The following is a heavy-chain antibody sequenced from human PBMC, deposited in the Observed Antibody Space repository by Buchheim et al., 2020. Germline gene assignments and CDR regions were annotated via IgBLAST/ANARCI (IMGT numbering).Heavy chain of an antibody. D-gene: IGHD5-18*01. CDR2: INHSGST. Sequence: QVQLQQWGAGLLKPSETLSLTCAVYGGSFSGYYWSWIRQPPGKGLEWIGEINHSGSTNYNPSLKSRVTISVDTSKNQFSLKLSSVTAADTAEYYCARVVTWIQLWSDYYYYYGMDVWGQGTT. CDR3: ARVVTWIQLWSDYYYYYGMDV. CDR1: GGSFSGYY. V-gene: IGHV4-34*01. J-gene: IGHJ6*02.